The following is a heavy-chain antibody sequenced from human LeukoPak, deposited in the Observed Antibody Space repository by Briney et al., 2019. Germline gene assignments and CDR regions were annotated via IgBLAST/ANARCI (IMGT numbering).Heavy chain of an antibody. V-gene: IGHV4-39*02. J-gene: IGHJ3*01. CDR2: IFYRGGT. Sequence: SETLPLTFTVSGGPMISSPYYWAWIRQPPGKGLEWIGNIFYRGGTSYNSSLKSRVTISVDTSKNQFSLKLNSVTAADTALYFCARDLAVTGGDTFDLCGPGTVVTVSS. CDR1: GGPMISSPYY. CDR3: ARDLAVTGGDTFDL. D-gene: IGHD2-15*01.